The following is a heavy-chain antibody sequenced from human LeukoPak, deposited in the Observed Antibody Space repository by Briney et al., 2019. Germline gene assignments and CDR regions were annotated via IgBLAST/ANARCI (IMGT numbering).Heavy chain of an antibody. V-gene: IGHV3-74*01. Sequence: GSLRLSCAASGITFSTYWMHWVRQAPGKELVWVSRIYSDGSRPSYADSVRGRFTISRDNAKNTLYLQMNGLEAEDTAVYYCARVSVLGMVYYYDYWGQGTLVTVSS. CDR1: GITFSTYW. CDR2: IYSDGSRP. CDR3: ARVSVLGMVYYYDY. J-gene: IGHJ4*02. D-gene: IGHD2-8*01.